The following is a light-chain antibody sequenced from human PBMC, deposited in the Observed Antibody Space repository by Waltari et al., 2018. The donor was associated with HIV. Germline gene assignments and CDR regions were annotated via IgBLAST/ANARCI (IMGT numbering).Light chain of an antibody. CDR2: YAS. J-gene: IGKJ5*01. CDR3: QQYHTYPIT. Sequence: DIQMTQSPSSLSASVGDRVTITCRASQGIGNYLAWFQQRPGQAPKSLIYYASGLQGGVSSRFRGSGSGTEFTLTISSLQPEDFATYYCQQYHTYPITFGQGTRLDIK. V-gene: IGKV1-16*01. CDR1: QGIGNY.